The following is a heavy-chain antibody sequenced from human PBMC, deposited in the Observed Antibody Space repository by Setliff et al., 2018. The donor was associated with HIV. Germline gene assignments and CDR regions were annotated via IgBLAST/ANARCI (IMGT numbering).Heavy chain of an antibody. J-gene: IGHJ4*02. CDR3: ARWGSGYDSGVDY. V-gene: IGHV4-31*03. CDR2: IYNTGST. Sequence: SETLSLTCTVSGGSISSGGFYWTWIRQHPGKGLEWIGYIYNTGSTYHSPSLESRVTISIDTSKNQFSLKLSSVTAADTAVYYCARWGSGYDSGVDYWGQGTLVTVSS. CDR1: GGSISSGGFY. D-gene: IGHD5-12*01.